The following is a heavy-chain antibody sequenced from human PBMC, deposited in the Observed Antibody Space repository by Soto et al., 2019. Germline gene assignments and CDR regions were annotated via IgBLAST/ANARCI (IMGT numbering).Heavy chain of an antibody. CDR1: GYTLTELS. J-gene: IGHJ3*02. CDR2: FDPEDGET. V-gene: IGHV1-24*01. Sequence: ASVEVSCKVSGYTLTELSMHWVRQAPGKGLEWMGGFDPEDGETIYAQKFQGRVTMTEDTSTDTAYMELSSLRSEDTAVYYCATGLILEWFGTFDIWGQGTMVTVSS. D-gene: IGHD3-3*01. CDR3: ATGLILEWFGTFDI.